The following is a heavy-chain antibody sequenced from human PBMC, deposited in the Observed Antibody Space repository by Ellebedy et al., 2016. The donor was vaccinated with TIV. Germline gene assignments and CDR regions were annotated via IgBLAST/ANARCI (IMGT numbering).Heavy chain of an antibody. CDR1: GGSISSYY. CDR3: ARGRKPGIAAAGTVFDP. CDR2: IYYSGST. J-gene: IGHJ5*02. D-gene: IGHD6-13*01. V-gene: IGHV4-59*12. Sequence: MPSETLSLTCTVSGGSISSYYWSWIRQPPGKGLEWIGYIYYSGSTNYNPSLKSRVTISVDTSKNQFSLKLSSVTAADTAVYYCARGRKPGIAAAGTVFDPWGQGTLVTVSS.